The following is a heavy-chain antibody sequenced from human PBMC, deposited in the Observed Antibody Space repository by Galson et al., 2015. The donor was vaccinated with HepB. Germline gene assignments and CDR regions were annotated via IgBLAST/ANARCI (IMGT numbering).Heavy chain of an antibody. J-gene: IGHJ4*02. CDR3: ARGRGVGWYYFDY. CDR2: ISYDGSNK. CDR1: GFTFSSYA. Sequence: SLRLSCAASGFTFSSYAMHWVRQAPGKGLEWVAVISYDGSNKYYADSVKGRFTISRDNSKNTLYLQMNSLRAEDTAVYYCARGRGVGWYYFDYWGQGTLVTVSS. V-gene: IGHV3-30*04. D-gene: IGHD3-10*01.